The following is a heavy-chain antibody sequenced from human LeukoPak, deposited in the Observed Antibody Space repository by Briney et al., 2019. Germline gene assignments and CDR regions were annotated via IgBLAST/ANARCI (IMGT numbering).Heavy chain of an antibody. V-gene: IGHV4-59*01. CDR3: AREGGSSWSHKYVLDV. J-gene: IGHJ6*02. CDR2: VYYNGNI. Sequence: PSETLSLTCTVSGGSINSYYWSWIRQPPGKGLEWIGYVYYNGNINYNPSFKSRVTISVDTSKNQFSLKLSSVTAADTAVYYCAREGGSSWSHKYVLDVWGQGPTVTVSS. CDR1: GGSINSYY. D-gene: IGHD6-13*01.